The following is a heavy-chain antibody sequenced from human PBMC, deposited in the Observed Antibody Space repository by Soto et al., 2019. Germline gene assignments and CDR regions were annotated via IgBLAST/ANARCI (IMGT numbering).Heavy chain of an antibody. J-gene: IGHJ6*02. CDR1: GFTFSSYD. D-gene: IGHD2-2*02. V-gene: IGHV3-13*05. CDR2: IGAARDP. Sequence: PGGSLRLSCAASGFTFSSYDMHWVRQATGKGLEWVSAIGAARDPYYLGSVKGRFTISRENAKNSVYLQMNDLRAGDSAVYYCARAYTGRLPRRADYYYAMDVWGQGTTVTVSS. CDR3: ARAYTGRLPRRADYYYAMDV.